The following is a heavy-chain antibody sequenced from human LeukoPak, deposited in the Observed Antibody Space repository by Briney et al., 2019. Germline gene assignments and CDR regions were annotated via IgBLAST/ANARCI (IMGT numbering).Heavy chain of an antibody. Sequence: PQTPCLSCTVSAGSIKSHSYYTGWIRPPPRKRLEWIGSVYYDGTSYSNPSLKGRVAVFVDASRDQFSLDLSFVTAADTALYYCVRHISTNTGYFDSCGQGTLVSVSS. D-gene: IGHD5-24*01. CDR3: VRHISTNTGYFDS. CDR1: AGSIKSHSYY. CDR2: VYYDGTS. V-gene: IGHV4-39*01. J-gene: IGHJ4*02.